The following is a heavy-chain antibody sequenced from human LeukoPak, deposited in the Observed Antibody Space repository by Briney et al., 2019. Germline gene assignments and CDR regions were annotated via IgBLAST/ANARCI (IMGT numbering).Heavy chain of an antibody. CDR3: AREVEMARQFDY. CDR2: IYYSGST. J-gene: IGHJ4*02. V-gene: IGHV4-59*12. CDR1: GGSIGPYY. Sequence: PSETLSLTCIVSGGSIGPYYWSWIRQPPGKGLEWIGHIYYSGSTDYNPSLRSRVTISVDTSKNLFSLKLNSVTAADTAVYYCAREVEMARQFDYWGQGTLVTVSS. D-gene: IGHD5-24*01.